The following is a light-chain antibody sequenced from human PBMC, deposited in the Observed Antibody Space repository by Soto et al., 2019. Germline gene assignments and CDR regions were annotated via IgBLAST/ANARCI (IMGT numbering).Light chain of an antibody. CDR1: SNDIGAYKY. J-gene: IGLJ1*01. V-gene: IGLV2-14*01. Sequence: SALTQPASVCGSPGQSITISCTGSSNDIGAYKYVSWYQQYPGKAPKLIIFEVSNRPSGVSNRFSGSKSGNTASLTIAGLQAEDEADYHCSSYTTGSTLYVFGGGTKV. CDR2: EVS. CDR3: SSYTTGSTLYV.